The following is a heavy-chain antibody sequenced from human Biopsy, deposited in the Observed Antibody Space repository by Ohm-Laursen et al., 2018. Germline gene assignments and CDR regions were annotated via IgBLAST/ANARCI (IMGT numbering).Heavy chain of an antibody. V-gene: IGHV4-59*01. J-gene: IGHJ6*02. CDR3: ARDRIAYCTATSCDNFGLDV. Sequence: GTLSLTCTVSSASLNLYSWGWIRQSPGKGLEWIGYIHHSGHTNYNPSLKSRLTMSVDTSKNQFSLKLTSVTAADTAVYYCARDRIAYCTATSCDNFGLDVWGQGTTVTVSS. D-gene: IGHD2-8*02. CDR1: SASLNLYS. CDR2: IHHSGHT.